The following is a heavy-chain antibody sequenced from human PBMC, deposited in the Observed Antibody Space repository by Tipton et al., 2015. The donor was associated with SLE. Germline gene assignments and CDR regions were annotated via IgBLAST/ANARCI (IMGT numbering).Heavy chain of an antibody. V-gene: IGHV3-30*18. J-gene: IGHJ4*02. CDR2: ISYDGSNK. CDR3: AKESVAPAAHFDY. CDR1: GFTFSSYA. Sequence: SLRLSCAASGFTFSSYAMSWVRQAPGKGLEWVAVISYDGSNKYYADSVKGRFTISRDNSKNTLYLQMNSLRAEDTAVYYCAKESVAPAAHFDYWGQGSLLTVSS. D-gene: IGHD2-2*01.